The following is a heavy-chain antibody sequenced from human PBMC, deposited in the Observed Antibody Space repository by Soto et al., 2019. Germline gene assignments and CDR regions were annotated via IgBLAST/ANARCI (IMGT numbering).Heavy chain of an antibody. CDR3: ARTGDCSSTSCYALYNWFDP. CDR1: GYTFTSYA. J-gene: IGHJ5*02. D-gene: IGHD2-2*01. Sequence: QVQLVQSGAEVKKPGASVKVSCKASGYTFTSYAMHWVRQAPGQRLEWMGWINAGNGNTKYSQKFQGRVTITRDTSASTAYMELSSLRSEDTAVYHCARTGDCSSTSCYALYNWFDPWGQGTLVTVSS. CDR2: INAGNGNT. V-gene: IGHV1-3*01.